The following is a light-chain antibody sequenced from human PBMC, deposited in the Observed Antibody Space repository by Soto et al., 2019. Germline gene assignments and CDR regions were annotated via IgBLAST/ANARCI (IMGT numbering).Light chain of an antibody. V-gene: IGKV1-9*01. CDR3: QQINSYAPEFT. Sequence: IQLTQSPSSLSASVGDRVTITCRASQGIAGYLAWYQQKPGKAPKLLIYAASTLESGVPSRLSGSGSGTDFTLTSSSLQREDFATYYIQQINSYAPEFTFGPGTKVEIK. J-gene: IGKJ3*01. CDR1: QGIAGY. CDR2: AAS.